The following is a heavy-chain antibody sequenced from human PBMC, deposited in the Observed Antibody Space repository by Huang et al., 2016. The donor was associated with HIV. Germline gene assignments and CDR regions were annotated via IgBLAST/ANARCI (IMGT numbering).Heavy chain of an antibody. Sequence: VQLQESGPGLVKPSQTLSLSCNVSGASIASGSYFWNWIRQPAGGGLEWIGHIYTTGRTDSNPSLKRRVAVSSETSKNQFSLSLRSVTAADTAVYFCARGRVTSSGVVQSYDYWGQGSLVTVSS. D-gene: IGHD3-3*01. J-gene: IGHJ4*02. CDR2: IYTTGRT. CDR3: ARGRVTSSGVVQSYDY. CDR1: GASIASGSYF. V-gene: IGHV4-61*09.